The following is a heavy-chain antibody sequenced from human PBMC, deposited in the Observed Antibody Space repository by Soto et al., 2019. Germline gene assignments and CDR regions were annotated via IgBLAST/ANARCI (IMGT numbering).Heavy chain of an antibody. Sequence: PGGSLRLSCAASGFTFSDYPMNWVRQAPGKGLEWVSSIRTISSAIYFADSVRGRFTISRDNARNSLYLQMTSLRVDDTAVYYCLSKVPSGPWRAWGQGTLVTVSS. J-gene: IGHJ5*02. CDR1: GFTFSDYP. CDR2: IRTISSAI. V-gene: IGHV3-48*01. CDR3: LSKVPSGPWRA. D-gene: IGHD6-25*01.